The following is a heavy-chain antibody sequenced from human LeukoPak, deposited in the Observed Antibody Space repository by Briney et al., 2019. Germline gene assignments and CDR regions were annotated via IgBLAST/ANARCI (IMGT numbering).Heavy chain of an antibody. Sequence: PGGSLRLSXAASGFTFSIYAMSWVRQAPGKGLEWVSSISGSGGSTYYTDPVKGRFTISRDNSKNTLYLQMNSLRAEDTAVYYCAKDRPNYYESNGDYYRRNGDYWGQGTLVTVSS. CDR2: ISGSGGST. CDR1: GFTFSIYA. J-gene: IGHJ4*02. CDR3: AKDRPNYYESNGDYYRRNGDY. V-gene: IGHV3-23*01. D-gene: IGHD3-22*01.